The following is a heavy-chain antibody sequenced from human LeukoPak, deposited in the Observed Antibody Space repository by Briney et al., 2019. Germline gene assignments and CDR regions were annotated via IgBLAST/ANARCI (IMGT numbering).Heavy chain of an antibody. CDR3: TTGGYSNGIDY. Sequence: GRSLRLSCAASGFTFSSYAMHWVRQAPGKGLEWVAVISYDGSNKYYADSVKGRFTISRDNSKNTLYLQMNSLKTEDTAVYYCTTGGYSNGIDYWGQGTLVTVFS. D-gene: IGHD5-18*01. J-gene: IGHJ4*02. CDR1: GFTFSSYA. CDR2: ISYDGSNK. V-gene: IGHV3-30*04.